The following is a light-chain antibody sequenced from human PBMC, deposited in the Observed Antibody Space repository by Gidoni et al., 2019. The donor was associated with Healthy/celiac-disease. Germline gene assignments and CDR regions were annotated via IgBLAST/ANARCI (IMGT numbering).Light chain of an antibody. CDR1: QSGSSSY. CDR3: QQYGSSPPIT. Sequence: EIVLTQSPGTLSLSPGERATLSFRASQSGSSSYLAWYQQKPGQAPRLLIYGASSRATGIPDRFSGSGSGTDFTLTISRLEPEDFAVYYCQQYGSSPPITFGPGTKVDIK. V-gene: IGKV3-20*01. J-gene: IGKJ3*01. CDR2: GAS.